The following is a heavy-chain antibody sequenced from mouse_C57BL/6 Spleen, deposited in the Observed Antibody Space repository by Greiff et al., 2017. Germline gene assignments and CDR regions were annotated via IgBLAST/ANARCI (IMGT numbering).Heavy chain of an antibody. V-gene: IGHV1-82*01. CDR1: GYAFSSSW. D-gene: IGHD1-1*02. Sequence: QVQLQQSGPELVKPGASVKISCKASGYAFSSSWMNWVKQRPGKGLEWIGRIYPGDGDTNYNGKFKGKATLTADKSSSTAYMQLSSLTSEASAVYFCARGGMAVATRDYAMDYGGQGTSVTVSS. CDR3: ARGGMAVATRDYAMDY. J-gene: IGHJ4*01. CDR2: IYPGDGDT.